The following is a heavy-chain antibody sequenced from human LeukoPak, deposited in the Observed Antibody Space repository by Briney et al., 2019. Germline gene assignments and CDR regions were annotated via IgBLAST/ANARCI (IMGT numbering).Heavy chain of an antibody. CDR1: GFTLSNAW. Sequence: PGGALRLSCSASGFTLSNAWVSWVRQGPGEGLEWVGRIKSKKDGGTTDYAAPGKGRFTISRDDSKNTLYLQMNSLKTEDTAVYYCTTGGSRRSQYYFDYWGQGTLVTVSS. J-gene: IGHJ4*02. D-gene: IGHD3-16*01. V-gene: IGHV3-15*01. CDR2: IKSKKDGGTT. CDR3: TTGGSRRSQYYFDY.